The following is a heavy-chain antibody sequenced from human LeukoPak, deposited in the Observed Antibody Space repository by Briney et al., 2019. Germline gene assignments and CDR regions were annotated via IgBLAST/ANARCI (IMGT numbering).Heavy chain of an antibody. J-gene: IGHJ4*02. CDR1: GFTFSSYA. V-gene: IGHV3-23*01. CDR3: AKDGEQRLVPQYDY. Sequence: PGGSLRLSCAASGFTFSSYAMSWVRQAPGKGLEWVSAISGSGGSTYYADSVKGRFTISRDNSKNTLYLQMNSLRAEDTAVYYCAKDGEQRLVPQYDYWGQGTLVTVSS. CDR2: ISGSGGST. D-gene: IGHD6-13*01.